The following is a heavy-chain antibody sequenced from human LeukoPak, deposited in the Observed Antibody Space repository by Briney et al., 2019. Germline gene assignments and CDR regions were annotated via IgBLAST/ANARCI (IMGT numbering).Heavy chain of an antibody. Sequence: PGGSLRLSCAPSGFTFRSYWMHWVRQAPGKGLVWVSRINSDGSSTSYADSVKGRFTISRDNAKNTLYLQMNSLRAEDTAVYHCARDRGGSAFDILGQGKRVTVSS. J-gene: IGHJ3*02. CDR2: INSDGSST. D-gene: IGHD3-10*01. CDR3: ARDRGGSAFDI. V-gene: IGHV3-74*01. CDR1: GFTFRSYW.